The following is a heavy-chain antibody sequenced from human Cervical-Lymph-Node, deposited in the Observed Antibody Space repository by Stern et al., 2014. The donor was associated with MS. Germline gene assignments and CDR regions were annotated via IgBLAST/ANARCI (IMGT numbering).Heavy chain of an antibody. D-gene: IGHD6-13*01. CDR3: AAAAGTLYYYYYGMDV. Sequence: QVQLVESGAEVKKPGASVKVSCKASGYTFTGYYMHWVRQAPGQGLEWMGWINPNSGGTNYAQKFQGRVTMTRDTSISTAYMELSRLRYDDTAVYYCAAAAGTLYYYYYGMDVWGQGTTVTVSS. CDR2: INPNSGGT. CDR1: GYTFTGYY. V-gene: IGHV1-2*02. J-gene: IGHJ6*02.